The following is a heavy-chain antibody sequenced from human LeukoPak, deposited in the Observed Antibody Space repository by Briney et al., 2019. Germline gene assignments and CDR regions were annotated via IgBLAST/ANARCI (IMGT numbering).Heavy chain of an antibody. CDR1: VYTFEQCH. D-gene: IGHD1/OR15-1a*01. Sequence: GGSLRLSCGAWVYTFEQCHMHWLRHVPGKGLEWVSVISWDGSSKYYADSVKGRFTVSRDNSKNSIYLQMNSLTSEDTSIYFWVRNTTASDFFYIEHWGKGTRVIVSS. V-gene: IGHV3-43*01. J-gene: IGHJ4*02. CDR3: VRNTTASDFFYIEH. CDR2: ISWDGSSK.